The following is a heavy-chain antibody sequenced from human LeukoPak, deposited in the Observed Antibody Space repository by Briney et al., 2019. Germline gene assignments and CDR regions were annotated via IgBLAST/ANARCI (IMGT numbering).Heavy chain of an antibody. CDR3: AGHHPRNTVDF. CDR1: GGSISSYY. J-gene: IGHJ4*02. D-gene: IGHD2/OR15-2a*01. Sequence: NPSETLSLTCTVSGGSISSYYWSWVRQPPGKGLEWIAYISDIGSINYNPSLKSRVTISLDTSKNQFSLKLSSVTAADTAVYYCAGHHPRNTVDFWGQGTLVTVSS. CDR2: ISDIGSI. V-gene: IGHV4-59*08.